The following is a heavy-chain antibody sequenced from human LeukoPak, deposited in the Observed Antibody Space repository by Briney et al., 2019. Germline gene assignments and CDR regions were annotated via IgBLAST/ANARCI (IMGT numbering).Heavy chain of an antibody. Sequence: ASVKVSCKASGYTFTSYGISWVRQAPGQGLEWMGWISAYNGNTNYAQKLQGRVTMTTDTSTSTAYMELRSLRSDDTAVYYCARLRYDFWSGYFDYWGQGTLVTVSS. CDR1: GYTFTSYG. CDR2: ISAYNGNT. V-gene: IGHV1-18*01. CDR3: ARLRYDFWSGYFDY. J-gene: IGHJ4*02. D-gene: IGHD3-3*01.